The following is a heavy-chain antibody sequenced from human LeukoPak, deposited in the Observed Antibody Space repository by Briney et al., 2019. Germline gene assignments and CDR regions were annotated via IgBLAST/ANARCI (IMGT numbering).Heavy chain of an antibody. CDR1: GYTLTELS. CDR2: FDPEDGET. CDR3: ARDKWELQKSYYYYGMDV. J-gene: IGHJ6*02. V-gene: IGHV1-24*01. D-gene: IGHD1-26*01. Sequence: ASVKVSCKVSGYTLTELSMHWVRQAPGKGLEWMGGFDPEDGETIYAQKFQGRVTMTEDTSTDTAYMELSSLRSEDTAVYYCARDKWELQKSYYYYGMDVWGQGTTVTVSS.